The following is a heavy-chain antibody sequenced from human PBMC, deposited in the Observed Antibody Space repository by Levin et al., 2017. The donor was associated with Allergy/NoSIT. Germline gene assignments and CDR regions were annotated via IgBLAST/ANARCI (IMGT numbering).Heavy chain of an antibody. CDR2: ISSSSSTI. D-gene: IGHD1-26*01. Sequence: GGSLRLSCAASGFTFSSYSMNWVRQAPGKGLEWVSYISSSSSTIYYADSVKGRFTISRDNAKNSLYLQMNSLRDEDTAVYYCARDSLIVGAFAEPTIDYWGQGTLVTVSS. V-gene: IGHV3-48*02. J-gene: IGHJ4*02. CDR3: ARDSLIVGAFAEPTIDY. CDR1: GFTFSSYS.